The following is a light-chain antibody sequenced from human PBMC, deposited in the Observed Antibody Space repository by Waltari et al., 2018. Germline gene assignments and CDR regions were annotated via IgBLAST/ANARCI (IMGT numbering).Light chain of an antibody. CDR2: TTN. CDR3: ALYMGHGISV. V-gene: IGLV8-61*01. J-gene: IGLJ3*02. CDR1: SGSVSTSYY. Sequence: QTVVTQESSFSVSPGETVPLTCGLSSGSVSTSYYPSWYQQTPGQAPRTLIYTTNIRSSGGPYRFSGSIRGNKAALTITGAQTDDEADYYCALYMGHGISVFGGGTKLTVL.